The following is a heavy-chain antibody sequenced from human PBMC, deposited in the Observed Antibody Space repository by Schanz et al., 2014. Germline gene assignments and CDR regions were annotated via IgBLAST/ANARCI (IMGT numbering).Heavy chain of an antibody. D-gene: IGHD3-16*01. CDR1: GFTFSDHY. Sequence: EVQLVESGGGLVQPGGSLRLSCAASGFTFSDHYMDWVRQAPGKGLEWVSAISGSGGSTYYADSVKGRFTISRDNSKNTLYLQMNSLRAEDTAVYYCAKDPSHGDYDYDFDYWGQGTLVTVSS. V-gene: IGHV3-23*04. CDR3: AKDPSHGDYDYDFDY. CDR2: ISGSGGST. J-gene: IGHJ4*02.